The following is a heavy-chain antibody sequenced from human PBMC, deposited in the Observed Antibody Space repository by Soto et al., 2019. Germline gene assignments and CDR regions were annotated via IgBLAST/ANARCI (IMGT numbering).Heavy chain of an antibody. CDR2: IIPIFGTA. J-gene: IGHJ3*02. CDR3: ASAGQAARPHDAFDI. D-gene: IGHD6-6*01. Sequence: QVQLVQSGAEVKKPGSSVKVSCKASGGTFSSYAISWLRQAPGQGLEWMGGIIPIFGTAHYAQKFQGRVTITADASTSRAYMDLSRLRLEDTALYYCASAGQAARPHDAFDIWGQGTMVTVS. V-gene: IGHV1-69*01. CDR1: GGTFSSYA.